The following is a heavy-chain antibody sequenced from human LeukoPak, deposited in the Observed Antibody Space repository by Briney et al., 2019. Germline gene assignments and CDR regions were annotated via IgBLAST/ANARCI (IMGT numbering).Heavy chain of an antibody. CDR3: ARLGAHGMDV. V-gene: IGHV4-4*09. CDR1: GGSVNSYY. D-gene: IGHD4/OR15-4a*01. CDR2: IYTTGRT. J-gene: IGHJ6*02. Sequence: SETLSLTCSVSGGSVNSYYWSWIRQPPGKGLEWIGYIYTTGRTNYNPSLKSRVTISVDTSKNQFSLKLSSVTAADTAVYYCARLGAHGMDVWGQGTTVTVSS.